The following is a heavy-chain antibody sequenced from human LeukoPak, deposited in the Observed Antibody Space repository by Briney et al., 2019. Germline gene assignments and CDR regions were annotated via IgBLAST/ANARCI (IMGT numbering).Heavy chain of an antibody. J-gene: IGHJ4*02. CDR3: ARILDSSGYYLDY. Sequence: SVKVSCKASGGTFSSYDISWVRQAPGQGLEWMGRIIPIFGTANYAQKFQGRVTITTDESTSTAYMELSSLRSEDTAVYYCARILDSSGYYLDYWGQGTLVTVSS. D-gene: IGHD3-22*01. CDR1: GGTFSSYD. V-gene: IGHV1-69*05. CDR2: IIPIFGTA.